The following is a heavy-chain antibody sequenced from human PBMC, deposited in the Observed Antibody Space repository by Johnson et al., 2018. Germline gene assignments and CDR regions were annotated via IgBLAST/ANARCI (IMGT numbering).Heavy chain of an antibody. Sequence: EVQLVETGGGLVKPGGSLRLSCAASGFTFSTAWMNWVRQAPGKGLEWVGRIKSKTDGGTTDYAAPVKGRFTISRDDSKNTLYLQMHSLKTEDTAVYYRTTEGASYYDSSGYYMGCDAFDIWGQGTMVTVSS. V-gene: IGHV3-15*07. J-gene: IGHJ3*02. CDR3: TTEGASYYDSSGYYMGCDAFDI. D-gene: IGHD3-22*01. CDR1: GFTFSTAW. CDR2: IKSKTDGGTT.